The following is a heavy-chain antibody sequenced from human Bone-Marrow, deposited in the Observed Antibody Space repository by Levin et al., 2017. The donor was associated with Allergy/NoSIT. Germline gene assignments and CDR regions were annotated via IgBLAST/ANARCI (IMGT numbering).Heavy chain of an antibody. CDR1: GYTFSNYY. D-gene: IGHD6-13*01. CDR3: ARVGSGYPYYFDY. Sequence: ASVKVSCKASGYTFSNYYIHWVRQAPGQGLEWMGITNPSGGSTTYAQEFQGRVTMTRDTSTSTVYMELSSLTSDDEDVYYCARVGSGYPYYFDYWGQGTLVTVSS. J-gene: IGHJ4*02. CDR2: TNPSGGST. V-gene: IGHV1-46*01.